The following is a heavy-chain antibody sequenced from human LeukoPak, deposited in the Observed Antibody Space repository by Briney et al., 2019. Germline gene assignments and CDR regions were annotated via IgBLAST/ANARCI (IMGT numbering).Heavy chain of an antibody. D-gene: IGHD2-15*01. V-gene: IGHV1-46*01. Sequence: ASVKVSCKASGYTFTSYYMHWVRQAPGQGLEWMGIINPSGGSTSYAQKFQGRVTMTRDTSTNTVYMELSSLRSEDTAVYYCARDGIGAPLPSHFDYWGQGTLVTVSS. CDR3: ARDGIGAPLPSHFDY. J-gene: IGHJ4*02. CDR1: GYTFTSYY. CDR2: INPSGGST.